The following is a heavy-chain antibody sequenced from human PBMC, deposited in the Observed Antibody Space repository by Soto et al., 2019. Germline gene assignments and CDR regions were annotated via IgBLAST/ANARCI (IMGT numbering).Heavy chain of an antibody. Sequence: SETLSLTCTVSGGSVSSGSYYWSWIRQPPGKGLEWIGYIYYSGSTNYNPSLKSRVTISVDTSKNQFSLKLSSVTAADTAVYYCARDQVVGYCGSTSCYGGYYYYGMDVWGQGTTVTVSS. CDR2: IYYSGST. CDR1: GGSVSSGSYY. J-gene: IGHJ6*02. D-gene: IGHD2-2*01. V-gene: IGHV4-61*01. CDR3: ARDQVVGYCGSTSCYGGYYYYGMDV.